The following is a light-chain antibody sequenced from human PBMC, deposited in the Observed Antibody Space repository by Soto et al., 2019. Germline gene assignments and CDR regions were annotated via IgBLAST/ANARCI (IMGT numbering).Light chain of an antibody. J-gene: IGKJ4*01. V-gene: IGKV1-39*01. Sequence: DIQMTQSPSSLSASVGDRVTVTCRAGQSISNFLNWVQHKPGNAPKVLISAASTLQSGVPPRFSGSESGTDFTLTISSLQPEDSASYYCQQYYNSVLTFGGGTKVDI. CDR2: AAS. CDR3: QQYYNSVLT. CDR1: QSISNF.